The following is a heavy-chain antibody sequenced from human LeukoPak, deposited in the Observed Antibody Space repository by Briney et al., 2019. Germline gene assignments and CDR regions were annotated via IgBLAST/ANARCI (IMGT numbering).Heavy chain of an antibody. CDR2: IYYSGST. Sequence: SETLSLTCTVSGGSISSSSYYWGWIRQPPGKGLEWIGSIYYSGSTYYNPSLKSRVTISVDTSENQFSLKLSSVTAADTAVYYCARDPRLNYDILTGPRTKFDPWGQGTLVTVSS. CDR3: ARDPRLNYDILTGPRTKFDP. D-gene: IGHD3-9*01. V-gene: IGHV4-39*07. J-gene: IGHJ5*02. CDR1: GGSISSSSYY.